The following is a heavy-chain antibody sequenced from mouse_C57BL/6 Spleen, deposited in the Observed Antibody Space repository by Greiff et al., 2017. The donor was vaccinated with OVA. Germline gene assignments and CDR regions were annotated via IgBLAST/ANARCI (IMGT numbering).Heavy chain of an antibody. CDR2: INPSNGGT. CDR3: ARLGPLYAMDY. CDR1: GYTFTSYW. J-gene: IGHJ4*01. V-gene: IGHV1-53*01. Sequence: QVQLQQSGTELVKPGASVKLSCKASGYTFTSYWMHWVKQRPGQGLEWIGNINPSNGGTNYNEKFKSKATLTVDKSSSTAYMQLSSLTSEDSAVYDCARLGPLYAMDYWGQGTSVTVSS.